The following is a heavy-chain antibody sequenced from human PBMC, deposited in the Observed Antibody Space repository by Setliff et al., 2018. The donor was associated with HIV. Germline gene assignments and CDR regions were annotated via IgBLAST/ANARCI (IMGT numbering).Heavy chain of an antibody. J-gene: IGHJ4*02. Sequence: SETLSLTCTVAGDSISSYFWSWIRQSPGKGLEWIGFRSTTVSTNYNPSLRSRVTISVDTSKNQFSLRLTSVTAADTAVYSCARQPPPGDYADYGGQGMLVTVSS. D-gene: IGHD4-17*01. CDR3: ARQPPPGDYADY. CDR2: RSTTVST. CDR1: GDSISSYF. V-gene: IGHV4-4*09.